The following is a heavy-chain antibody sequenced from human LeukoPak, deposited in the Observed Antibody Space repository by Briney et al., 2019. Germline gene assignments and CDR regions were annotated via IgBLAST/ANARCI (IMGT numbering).Heavy chain of an antibody. Sequence: SVKVSCKASGGTFSSYAISWVRQAPGQGLEWMGWNIPIFGTANYAQKFQGRVTITADESTSTAYMELSSLRSEDTAVYYCARGPRYYYDSSGYYSPRHWGQGTLVTVSS. CDR1: GGTFSSYA. J-gene: IGHJ1*01. CDR3: ARGPRYYYDSSGYYSPRH. D-gene: IGHD3-22*01. V-gene: IGHV1-69*13. CDR2: NIPIFGTA.